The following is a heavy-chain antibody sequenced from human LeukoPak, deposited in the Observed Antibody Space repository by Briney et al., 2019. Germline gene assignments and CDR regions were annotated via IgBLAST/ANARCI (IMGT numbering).Heavy chain of an antibody. V-gene: IGHV7-4-1*02. CDR1: GYTFTGYY. D-gene: IGHD6-13*01. CDR2: INTNTGNP. J-gene: IGHJ3*02. Sequence: ASVKVSCKASGYTFTGYYMHWVRQAPGQGPEWMGWINTNTGNPTYAQGFTGRFVFSLDTSVSTAYLQISSLKAEDTAVYYCARAEPPAAGQFRSEYAFDIWGQGTMVTVSS. CDR3: ARAEPPAAGQFRSEYAFDI.